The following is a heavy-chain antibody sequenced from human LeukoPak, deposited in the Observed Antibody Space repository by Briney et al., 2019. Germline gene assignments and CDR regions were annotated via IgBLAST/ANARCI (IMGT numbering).Heavy chain of an antibody. CDR1: GFTFGSYG. CDR2: IRYDGSNK. D-gene: IGHD3-22*01. V-gene: IGHV3-30*02. Sequence: PGGSLRLSCAASGFTFGSYGMHWVRQAPGKGLEWVAFIRYDGSNKYYADSVKGRFTISRDNSKNTLYLQMNSLRAEDTAVYYCAKEHLPDYYDSSGYYHIWGQGTLVTVSS. J-gene: IGHJ4*02. CDR3: AKEHLPDYYDSSGYYHI.